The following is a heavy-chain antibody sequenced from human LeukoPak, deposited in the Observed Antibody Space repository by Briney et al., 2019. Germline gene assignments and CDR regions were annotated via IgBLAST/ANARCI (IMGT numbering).Heavy chain of an antibody. D-gene: IGHD6-6*01. CDR3: ARLGGKQLVHYYQYYMDV. CDR1: GFTVSSNY. V-gene: IGHV3-66*02. Sequence: GGSLRLSCAASGFTVSSNYMSWVRQAPGKGLEGVSVIYSYGSTYYADSVKGRFTISRDNSKNTLYLQMNSLRVEDTAVYYCARLGGKQLVHYYQYYMDVWGKGTTVTVSS. J-gene: IGHJ6*03. CDR2: IYSYGST.